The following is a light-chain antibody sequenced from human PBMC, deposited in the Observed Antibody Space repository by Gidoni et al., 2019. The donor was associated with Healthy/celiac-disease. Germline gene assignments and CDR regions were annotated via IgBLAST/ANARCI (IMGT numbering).Light chain of an antibody. CDR2: GAS. J-gene: IGKJ1*01. V-gene: IGKV3-20*01. CDR1: QSVSSCY. CDR3: QQYGSSPGT. Sequence: IVLTQSPGTLSLSPGERATLSCRASQSVSSCYLAWYQQQPGQAPRLLIYGASSRATGIPDRFSGSGSGTDFTLTISRLEPEDFAVYYCQQYGSSPGTFGQGTKVEIK.